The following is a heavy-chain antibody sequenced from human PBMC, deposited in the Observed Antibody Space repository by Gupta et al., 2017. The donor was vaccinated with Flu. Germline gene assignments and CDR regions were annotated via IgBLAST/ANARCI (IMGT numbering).Heavy chain of an antibody. V-gene: IGHV5-51*01. D-gene: IGHD3-22*01. CDR1: SFSTYW. Sequence: SFSTYWIGWVRQMPGKGLEWMGVIYPGDSDTRYSPSFQGQVTISVDKSISTAYLQWSSLKASDTAMYYCARNCYDCSGSDYWGQGTLVTVSS. CDR2: IYPGDSDT. CDR3: ARNCYDCSGSDY. J-gene: IGHJ4*02.